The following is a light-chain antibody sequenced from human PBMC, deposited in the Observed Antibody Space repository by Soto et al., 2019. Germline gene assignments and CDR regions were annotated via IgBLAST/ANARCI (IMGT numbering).Light chain of an antibody. Sequence: ESVLTQSPGTLSLSPGERATLSCRASQSVTSGYLAWYQQKPGQTPRLFIYAVSRRATGIPDRFSGSGSGTDFTLTISRLEPEDFAVYYCQQYGNSLRTFGQGTKVEIK. CDR2: AVS. V-gene: IGKV3-20*01. CDR1: QSVTSGY. J-gene: IGKJ1*01. CDR3: QQYGNSLRT.